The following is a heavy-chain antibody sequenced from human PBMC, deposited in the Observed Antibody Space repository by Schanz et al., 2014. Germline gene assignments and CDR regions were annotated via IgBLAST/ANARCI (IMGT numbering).Heavy chain of an antibody. D-gene: IGHD6-13*01. CDR1: TSIFNHAW. Sequence: EVQLVESGGGLVKPGGSLRLSCAASTSIFNHAWMSWVRQAPGKGLEWLGRIKSKTDGETTDYAAPVKGRFSISRDDSQSTLYLQMNSLKIEDTAVYYCATASSPMREAGAGSSFHLWGQGTLVTVSS. CDR2: IKSKTDGETT. J-gene: IGHJ5*02. CDR3: ATASSPMREAGAGSSFHL. V-gene: IGHV3-15*01.